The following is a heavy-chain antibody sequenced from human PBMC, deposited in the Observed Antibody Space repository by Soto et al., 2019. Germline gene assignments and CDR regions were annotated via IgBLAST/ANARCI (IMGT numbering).Heavy chain of an antibody. CDR1: GGSISSGAYY. J-gene: IGHJ6*02. V-gene: IGHV4-31*03. Sequence: QVQLQESGPGLVKPSQTLSLICTVSGGSISSGAYYWTRIRQYPGKGLEWIGHIFYTGSIYYNPSLKSRLTISEDTPNNQFSLQLNSVTAADTAVYYCARGRVTYRYGDFGMDVWGQVGTVSVS. CDR2: IFYTGSI. D-gene: IGHD3-16*02. CDR3: ARGRVTYRYGDFGMDV.